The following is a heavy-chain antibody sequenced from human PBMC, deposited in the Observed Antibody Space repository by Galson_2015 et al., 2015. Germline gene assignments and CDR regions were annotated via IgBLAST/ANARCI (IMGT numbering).Heavy chain of an antibody. Sequence: SVKVSCKDSGYTFTSYDINWVRQATGQGLEWMGWMNPNSGNTGYAQKFQGRVTMTRNTSISTAYMELTSLRSEDTAVYYCARGKAAHQGSWFDPWGQGTLVTVSS. V-gene: IGHV1-8*01. D-gene: IGHD6-6*01. CDR1: GYTFTSYD. CDR3: ARGKAAHQGSWFDP. J-gene: IGHJ5*02. CDR2: MNPNSGNT.